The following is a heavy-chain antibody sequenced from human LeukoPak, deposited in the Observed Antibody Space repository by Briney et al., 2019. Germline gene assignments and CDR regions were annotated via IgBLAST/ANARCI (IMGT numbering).Heavy chain of an antibody. D-gene: IGHD3-3*01. CDR3: TRDIPLFWNGYPDY. CDR2: IRSKAYGGTT. CDR1: GFTFGDYA. J-gene: IGHJ4*02. V-gene: IGHV3-49*03. Sequence: GGSLRLSCTASGFTFGDYAMSWFRQAPGKGLEWVGFIRSKAYGGTTEYAASVKGRFTISRDDSKSIAYLQMNSLKTEDTAVYYCTRDIPLFWNGYPDYWGQGTLVTVSS.